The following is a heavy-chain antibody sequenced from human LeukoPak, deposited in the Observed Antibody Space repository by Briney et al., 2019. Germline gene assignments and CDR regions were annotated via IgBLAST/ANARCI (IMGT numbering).Heavy chain of an antibody. CDR3: TRANPPGYSSSWYEHTDYYYYMDV. J-gene: IGHJ6*03. CDR1: GFTFSGSA. Sequence: GGSLRLSCAASGFTFSGSAMHWVRQASGKGLEWVGRIRSKANSYATAYAASVKGRFTISRDDSKNTAYLQMNSLKTEDTAVYYCTRANPPGYSSSWYEHTDYYYYMDVWGKGTTVTISS. V-gene: IGHV3-73*01. D-gene: IGHD6-13*01. CDR2: IRSKANSYAT.